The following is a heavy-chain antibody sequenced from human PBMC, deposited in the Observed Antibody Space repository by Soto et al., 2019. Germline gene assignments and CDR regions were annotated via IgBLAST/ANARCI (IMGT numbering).Heavy chain of an antibody. V-gene: IGHV1-69*04. Sequence: GASVKVSCKASGGTFSSYTISWVRQAPGQGLEWMGRIIPILGIANYAQKFQGRVTITADKSTSTAYMELSSLRSEDTAVYYCARDQGYCSGGSCSGAFDIWGQGTMVTVSS. J-gene: IGHJ3*02. CDR2: IIPILGIA. CDR3: ARDQGYCSGGSCSGAFDI. CDR1: GGTFSSYT. D-gene: IGHD2-15*01.